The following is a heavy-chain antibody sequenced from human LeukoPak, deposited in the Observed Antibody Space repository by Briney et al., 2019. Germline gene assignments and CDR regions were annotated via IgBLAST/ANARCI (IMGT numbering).Heavy chain of an antibody. CDR3: ARVTTGGYYNY. J-gene: IGHJ4*02. Sequence: SETLSLTCTVSGVSISSGSYDWRWIRQPAGKGLEWIGRIYTSGSTNYNPPLKSRVTISLDTSENHFSLKLSSVTAADTAVYYCARVTTGGYYNYWGQGTLVTVSS. D-gene: IGHD3-22*01. V-gene: IGHV4-61*02. CDR1: GVSISSGSYD. CDR2: IYTSGST.